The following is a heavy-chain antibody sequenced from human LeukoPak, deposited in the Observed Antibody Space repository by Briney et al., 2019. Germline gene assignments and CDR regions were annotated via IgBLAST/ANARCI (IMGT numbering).Heavy chain of an antibody. J-gene: IGHJ5*02. D-gene: IGHD6-19*01. CDR3: AKVVSGWFDP. CDR2: VSYTGTT. CDR1: GGLVTSYV. V-gene: IGHV4-59*02. Sequence: PSDTLSLTCSVSGGLVTSYVLAWIRQAPGKGLEWIGHVSYTGTTNYNPSLKGRVTISVDTSKNQFFLKMTSVTAADTAVYYCAKVVSGWFDPWGQGTLVTVSS.